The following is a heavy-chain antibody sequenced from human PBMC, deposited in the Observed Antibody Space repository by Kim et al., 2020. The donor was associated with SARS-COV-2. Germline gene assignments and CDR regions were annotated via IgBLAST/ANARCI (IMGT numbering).Heavy chain of an antibody. CDR3: TRHLSGSSWFDY. D-gene: IGHD6-13*01. V-gene: IGHV4-39*01. Sequence: YHNPSLKSRATLSVETSRNQFSLKLGSVTAADTAVFYCTRHLSGSSWFDYWGQGTLVTVSS. J-gene: IGHJ4*02.